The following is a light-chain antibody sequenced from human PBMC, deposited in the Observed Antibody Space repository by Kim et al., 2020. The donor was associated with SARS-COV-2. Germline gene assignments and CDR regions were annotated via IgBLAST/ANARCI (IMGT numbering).Light chain of an antibody. Sequence: QTVVTQEPSISVSPGGTVTLTCGLRFGSVSTNHFPSWYQQTPGQGPCTLVYSTSIRSSGVPNRFSGSILGNAAALTITGAQADDESEYYCVLYMGGGISVFGTGTKVTVL. V-gene: IGLV8-61*01. CDR2: STS. CDR1: FGSVSTNHF. CDR3: VLYMGGGISV. J-gene: IGLJ1*01.